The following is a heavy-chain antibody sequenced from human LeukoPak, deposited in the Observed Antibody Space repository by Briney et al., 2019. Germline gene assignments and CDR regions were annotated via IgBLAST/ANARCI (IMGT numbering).Heavy chain of an antibody. V-gene: IGHV3-11*01. CDR3: ARDNWPDDFAPLDY. D-gene: IGHD3-3*01. Sequence: GGSLRLSCAASGFTFSDYYMSWIRQAPGKGLEWVSYISSSGSTIYYADSVKSRFTISRDNAKNSLYLQMNSLRAEDTAVYYCARDNWPDDFAPLDYWGQGTLVTVSS. CDR1: GFTFSDYY. J-gene: IGHJ4*02. CDR2: ISSSGSTI.